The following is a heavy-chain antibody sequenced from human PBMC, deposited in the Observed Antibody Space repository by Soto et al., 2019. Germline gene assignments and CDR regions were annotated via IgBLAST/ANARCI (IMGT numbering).Heavy chain of an antibody. D-gene: IGHD6-13*01. J-gene: IGHJ5*02. CDR3: VRKHVSATGIDWFDP. V-gene: IGHV1-3*01. Sequence: ASVKVSCKASGYTFTSYGIHWVRQAPGQRLEWMGWINAANGDTKYSPKFQGRVTITRDTSASTAYMELSSLRSEDTAVYYCVRKHVSATGIDWFDPWGQGTLVTVS. CDR2: INAANGDT. CDR1: GYTFTSYG.